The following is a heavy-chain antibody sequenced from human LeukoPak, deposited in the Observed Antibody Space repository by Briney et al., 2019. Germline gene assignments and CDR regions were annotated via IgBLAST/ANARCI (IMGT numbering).Heavy chain of an antibody. CDR2: IYPADSDT. V-gene: IGHV5-51*01. J-gene: IGHJ5*01. Sequence: GESLKISCEGSGGRFTKFWIGWVRQVPGKGLELMGIIYPADSDTIYSPSFQGQVTISADKSISTAYLQWSSLKTSDTAMYYCARLPHCGSDCYPNWFDSWGQGTLVTVSS. CDR3: ARLPHCGSDCYPNWFDS. D-gene: IGHD2-21*02. CDR1: GGRFTKFW.